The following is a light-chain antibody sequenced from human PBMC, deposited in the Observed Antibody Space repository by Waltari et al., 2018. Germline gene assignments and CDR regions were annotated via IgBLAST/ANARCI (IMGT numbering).Light chain of an antibody. CDR1: QDIYSR. Sequence: DIQMTQSPSFVSASVGDRVTITCRASQDIYSRLAWYQQKPGGAPQLLIYVASTLQSGVPSRFRGSVSGTEFTLTITSLQPDDFATYFCQQTDSFPLTFGGGTKVEIK. J-gene: IGKJ4*01. V-gene: IGKV1-12*01. CDR2: VAS. CDR3: QQTDSFPLT.